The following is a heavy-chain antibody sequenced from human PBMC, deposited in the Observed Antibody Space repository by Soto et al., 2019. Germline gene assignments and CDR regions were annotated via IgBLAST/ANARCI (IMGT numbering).Heavy chain of an antibody. CDR3: AKDHTVVIRDAFDI. J-gene: IGHJ3*02. CDR1: GFTFSSYA. Sequence: EVQILESGGGLVQPGGSLRLSCAASGFTFSSYAMYWVRQAPGKGLAWVSGISDSGSGTYYADSVKGRFTISRDNSTNTVYLHMKSLRAEDTAVYYCAKDHTVVIRDAFDIWGQGTMVNVSS. V-gene: IGHV3-23*01. CDR2: ISDSGSGT. D-gene: IGHD3-22*01.